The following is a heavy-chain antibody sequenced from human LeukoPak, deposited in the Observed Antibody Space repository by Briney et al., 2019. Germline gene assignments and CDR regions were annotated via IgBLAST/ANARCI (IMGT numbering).Heavy chain of an antibody. Sequence: SETLSLTCTVSGGSIGSYYSSWIPPPPREGLGRIAFIYYSGGTNYTPSIKRRASISLDKSKSLCSLRLSTVTAADTAVYYCARHAIYRGDYSFWFDPWGLGTLVTVSS. J-gene: IGHJ5*02. V-gene: IGHV4-59*08. CDR1: GGSIGSYY. CDR3: ARHAIYRGDYSFWFDP. D-gene: IGHD2-15*01. CDR2: IYYSGGT.